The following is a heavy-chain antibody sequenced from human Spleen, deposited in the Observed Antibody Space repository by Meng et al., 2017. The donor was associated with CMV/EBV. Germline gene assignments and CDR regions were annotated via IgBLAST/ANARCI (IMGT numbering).Heavy chain of an antibody. CDR1: GGSFSGYY. D-gene: IGHD3-3*01. J-gene: IGHJ4*02. Sequence: QVQLQQWGAGLLKPSETLSLTCAVYGGSFSGYYWSWIRQPPGKGLEWVAFIRYDGSNKYYADSVKGRFTISRDNSKNTLYLQMNSLRAEDTAVYYCAREDPFGVPDYWGQGTLVTVSS. CDR3: AREDPFGVPDY. CDR2: IRYDGSNK. V-gene: IGHV3-30*02.